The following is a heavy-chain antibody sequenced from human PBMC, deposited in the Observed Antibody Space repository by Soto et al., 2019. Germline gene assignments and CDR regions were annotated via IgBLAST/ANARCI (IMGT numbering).Heavy chain of an antibody. D-gene: IGHD3-10*01. CDR1: GFTFSYYS. Sequence: PGGSLRLSCTASGFTFSYYSMNWVRQAPGKGLEWVSYISSSSSTIYYADSVKGRFTISRDNAKNSLCLQMNSLRDEDTAVYYCARDLWFGDNYWGQGTLVTVSS. V-gene: IGHV3-48*02. CDR2: ISSSSSTI. J-gene: IGHJ4*02. CDR3: ARDLWFGDNY.